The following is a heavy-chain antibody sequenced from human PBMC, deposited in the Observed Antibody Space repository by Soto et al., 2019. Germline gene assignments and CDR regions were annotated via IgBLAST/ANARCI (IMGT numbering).Heavy chain of an antibody. D-gene: IGHD6-13*01. CDR3: ARVRILAAARPYYYYGMDV. CDR2: INPNSGGT. CDR1: GYTFTGYY. V-gene: IGHV1-2*04. J-gene: IGHJ6*02. Sequence: ASVKVSCKASGYTFTGYYMHWVRQAPGQGLEWMGWINPNSGGTNYAQKFQGWVTMTRDTSISTAYMELSRLRSDDTAVYYCARVRILAAARPYYYYGMDVWGQGTTVTVSS.